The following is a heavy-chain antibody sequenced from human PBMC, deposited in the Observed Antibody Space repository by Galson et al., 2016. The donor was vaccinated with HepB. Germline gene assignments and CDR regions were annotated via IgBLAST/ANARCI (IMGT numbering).Heavy chain of an antibody. CDR1: GFTFNAYA. J-gene: IGHJ4*02. Sequence: SLRLSCAASGFTFNAYAMSWVRQFPGKGLEWVSAITSSGVGTFYTDSVKGRFTISRDNSKNTLYLQMNSLRVEDTATYFCAQRRLGLGNFYFDYWGQGTLVTVSS. CDR3: AQRRLGLGNFYFDY. D-gene: IGHD3-16*01. CDR2: ITSSGVGT. V-gene: IGHV3-23*01.